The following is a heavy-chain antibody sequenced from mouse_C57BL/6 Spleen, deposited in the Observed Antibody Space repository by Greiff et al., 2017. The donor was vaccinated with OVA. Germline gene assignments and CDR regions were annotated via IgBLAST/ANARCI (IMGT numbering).Heavy chain of an antibody. CDR2: ISDGGSYT. Sequence: EVHLVESGGGLVKPGGSLKLSCAASGFTFSSYAMSWVRQTPEKRLEWVATISDGGSYTYYPDNVKGRFTISRDNAKNNLYLQMSHLKSEDTAMYYCARAYDYSYYAMDYWGQGTSVTVSS. D-gene: IGHD2-4*01. V-gene: IGHV5-4*01. J-gene: IGHJ4*01. CDR3: ARAYDYSYYAMDY. CDR1: GFTFSSYA.